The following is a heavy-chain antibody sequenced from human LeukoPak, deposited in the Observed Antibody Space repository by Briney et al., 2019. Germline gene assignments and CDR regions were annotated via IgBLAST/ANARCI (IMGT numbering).Heavy chain of an antibody. Sequence: GGSLRLSCAASGFTVSSNYMSRVRQAPGKGLEWVSVIYNGGNTYYADSVKGRFTISRDNSKNKLYLQRNSLRAEDTAVYYCAKDGIVLEHKDFQLWGQGTLVTVSS. J-gene: IGHJ1*01. CDR1: GFTVSSNY. CDR3: AKDGIVLEHKDFQL. CDR2: IYNGGNT. V-gene: IGHV3-53*01. D-gene: IGHD2-21*01.